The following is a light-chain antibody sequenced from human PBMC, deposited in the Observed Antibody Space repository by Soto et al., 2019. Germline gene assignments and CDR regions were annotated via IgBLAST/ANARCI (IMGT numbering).Light chain of an antibody. V-gene: IGLV2-8*01. CDR2: EVS. CDR3: TSYAGSNNVVV. J-gene: IGLJ2*01. Sequence: QSVLTQPPSASGSPGQSVTISCTGTSSDVGGYNYVSWYQQHPGTAPKLMIYEVSKRPSGVPDRFSGSKSGNTASLTVSGLQAEDEADYYCTSYAGSNNVVVFGGGTKLTVL. CDR1: SSDVGGYNY.